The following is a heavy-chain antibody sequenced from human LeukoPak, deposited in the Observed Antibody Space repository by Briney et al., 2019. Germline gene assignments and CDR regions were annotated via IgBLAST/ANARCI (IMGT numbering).Heavy chain of an antibody. CDR1: VYTFTSYA. V-gene: IGHV1-3*01. D-gene: IGHD3-10*01. CDR2: INAGNGNT. J-gene: IGHJ4*02. Sequence: GASVKLSCKASVYTFTSYAMHWVRQAPGQRLEWMGWINAGNGNTKYSQKFQGRVTITRDTSAITAYMELSSLRSEDTAVYYCAISGVRGVIRYYFDYWGQGTLVTVSS. CDR3: AISGVRGVIRYYFDY.